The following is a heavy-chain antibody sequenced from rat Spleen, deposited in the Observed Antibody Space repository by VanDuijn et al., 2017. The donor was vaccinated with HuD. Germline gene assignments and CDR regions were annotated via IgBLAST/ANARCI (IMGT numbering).Heavy chain of an antibody. J-gene: IGHJ2*01. D-gene: IGHD1-6*01. CDR3: AREADKPFHYFDY. V-gene: IGHV5-20*01. Sequence: EVQLVESGGGLVQPGRSLKLSCTPSGFTFSRFPMAWVLQAPTKGLEWVASISYDGGSTYYRDSVKGRFTISRDNSKSTLYLQMESLRSEDTATYYCAREADKPFHYFDYWGQGVMVTVSS. CDR1: GFTFSRFP. CDR2: ISYDGGST.